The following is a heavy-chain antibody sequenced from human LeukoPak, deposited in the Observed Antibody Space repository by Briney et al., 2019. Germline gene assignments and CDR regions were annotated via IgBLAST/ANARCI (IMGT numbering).Heavy chain of an antibody. Sequence: GGSLRLSCAASGFTFSSDAMRWVRQAQGKGLEGVSAISASRGSTYYADSVKGRFTISRDNSKNTLYLQMNSLRAEDTAVYYCAKVQPTVTSHFDYWGQGTLVTVSS. CDR1: GFTFSSDA. J-gene: IGHJ4*02. CDR2: ISASRGST. V-gene: IGHV3-23*01. D-gene: IGHD4-17*01. CDR3: AKVQPTVTSHFDY.